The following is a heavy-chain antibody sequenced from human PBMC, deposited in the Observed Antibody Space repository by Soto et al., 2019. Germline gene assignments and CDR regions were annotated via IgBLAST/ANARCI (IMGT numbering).Heavy chain of an antibody. V-gene: IGHV4-39*07. Sequence: SETLSLTCTVSGGSISSSSYYWGWIRQPPGKGLEWIGSIYYSGSTYYNPSLKSRVTISVDTSKNQFSLKLSSVTAADTAVYYCARNAPKNNVAVPAALDYWGQGTLVTVSS. CDR1: GGSISSSSYY. D-gene: IGHD2-2*01. CDR3: ARNAPKNNVAVPAALDY. CDR2: IYYSGST. J-gene: IGHJ4*02.